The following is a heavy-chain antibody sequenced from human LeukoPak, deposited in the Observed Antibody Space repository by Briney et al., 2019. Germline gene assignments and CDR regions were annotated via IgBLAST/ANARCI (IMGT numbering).Heavy chain of an antibody. CDR2: ITVTGDT. J-gene: IGHJ4*02. CDR3: AKVPVWKQLVDY. Sequence: QPGGSLRLSCAASGFTFSSYSMSWVRQAPGKGLEWVSGITVTGDTYYADSLKGRFTISRDNSRNTLYLQMNSLRADDTAVYYCAKVPVWKQLVDYWGQGTLVTVSS. V-gene: IGHV3-23*01. D-gene: IGHD6-13*01. CDR1: GFTFSSYS.